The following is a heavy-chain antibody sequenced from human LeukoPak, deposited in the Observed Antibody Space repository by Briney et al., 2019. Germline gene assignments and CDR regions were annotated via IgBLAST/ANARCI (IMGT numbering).Heavy chain of an antibody. V-gene: IGHV3-64*01. CDR3: ARAGYYDILTGYYGH. CDR1: GFTFSSYA. CDR2: ISSNGGST. J-gene: IGHJ4*02. D-gene: IGHD3-9*01. Sequence: GGSLRLSCAASGFTFSSYAMHWVRQAPGKGLEYVSAISSNGGSTYYANSVKGRFTISRDNSKNTLYLQMGSLRAEDMAVYYCARAGYYDILTGYYGHWGQGTLVTVSS.